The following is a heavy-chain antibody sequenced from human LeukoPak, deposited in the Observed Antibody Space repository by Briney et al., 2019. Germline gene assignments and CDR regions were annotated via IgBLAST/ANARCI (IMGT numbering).Heavy chain of an antibody. Sequence: PGGSLRLSCSPSGFPFSRYPMLGAPRAPGRGLEYVSAISSNGGSTYYADSVQGRFTISRDNSRNTLHLQMSSLRVEDTAVYYCVKDSSSGSYFDYWGQGTLVTVSS. D-gene: IGHD3-10*01. CDR3: VKDSSSGSYFDY. CDR1: GFPFSRYP. J-gene: IGHJ4*02. V-gene: IGHV3-64D*06. CDR2: ISSNGGST.